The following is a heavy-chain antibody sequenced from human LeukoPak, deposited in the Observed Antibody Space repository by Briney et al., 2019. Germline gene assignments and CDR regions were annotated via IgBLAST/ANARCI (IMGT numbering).Heavy chain of an antibody. D-gene: IGHD5-18*01. CDR1: GYTFTSYY. J-gene: IGHJ3*02. V-gene: IGHV1-46*01. CDR3: AKSKSRGYRTDAFDI. CDR2: INPSGGST. Sequence: ASVKVSCKASGYTFTSYYMHWVRQAPGQGLEWMGIINPSGGSTSYAQKFQGRVTMTRDTSTSTVYMELSSLRVEDTAVYYCAKSKSRGYRTDAFDIWGQGTMVTVSS.